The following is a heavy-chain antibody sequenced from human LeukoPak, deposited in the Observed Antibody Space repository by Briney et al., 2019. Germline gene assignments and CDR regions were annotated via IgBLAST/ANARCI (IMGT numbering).Heavy chain of an antibody. Sequence: ASVKVSCKASGYTFTGYYMHWVRQAPGQGLEWKGWINPNSGGTNYAQKFQGRVTMTTDTSTSTAYMELRSLRSDDTAVYYCARMMTPRLYYDSSGYYYGAFDIWGQGTMVTVSS. CDR1: GYTFTGYY. CDR2: INPNSGGT. D-gene: IGHD3-22*01. CDR3: ARMMTPRLYYDSSGYYYGAFDI. V-gene: IGHV1-2*02. J-gene: IGHJ3*02.